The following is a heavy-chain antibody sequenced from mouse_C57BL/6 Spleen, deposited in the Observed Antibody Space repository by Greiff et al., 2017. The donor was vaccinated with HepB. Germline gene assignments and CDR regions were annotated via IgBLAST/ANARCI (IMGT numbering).Heavy chain of an antibody. V-gene: IGHV1-50*01. CDR1: GYTFTSYW. Sequence: QVQLQQPGAELVKPGASVKLSCKASGYTFTSYWMQWVKQRPGQGLEWIGEIDPSDSYTNYNQKFKGKATLTVDTSSSTAYMQLSRLTSEDSAGYYCARRATVVEDYWGQGTTLTVSS. CDR3: ARRATVVEDY. J-gene: IGHJ2*01. CDR2: IDPSDSYT. D-gene: IGHD1-1*01.